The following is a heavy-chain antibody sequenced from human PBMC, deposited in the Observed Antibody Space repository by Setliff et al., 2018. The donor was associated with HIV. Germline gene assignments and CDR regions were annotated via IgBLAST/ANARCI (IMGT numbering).Heavy chain of an antibody. J-gene: IGHJ6*03. Sequence: SVKVSCKASGGTFSSYAISWVRQAPGQGLEWMGGINPIFGTANYAQKFQGRVTITADESTSTAYMELSSLRSEDTAVYYCARGEKRFLEWLPLDYYYYYYMDVWGKGITVTVSS. CDR2: INPIFGTA. CDR1: GGTFSSYA. V-gene: IGHV1-69*13. D-gene: IGHD3-3*01. CDR3: ARGEKRFLEWLPLDYYYYYYMDV.